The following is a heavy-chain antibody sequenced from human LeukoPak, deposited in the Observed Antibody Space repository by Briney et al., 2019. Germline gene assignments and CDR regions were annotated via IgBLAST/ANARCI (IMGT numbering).Heavy chain of an antibody. V-gene: IGHV4-34*01. J-gene: IGHJ4*02. Sequence: SETLSLTCAVYGGSFSGYYWGWIRQPPGKGLGWIGEINHSGSTNYNPSLKSRITISVDTSKNQFSLKLSAVTAADTAVYYCARELSAGYGDLVDYWGQGTLVTVSS. CDR2: INHSGST. CDR1: GGSFSGYY. CDR3: ARELSAGYGDLVDY. D-gene: IGHD4-17*01.